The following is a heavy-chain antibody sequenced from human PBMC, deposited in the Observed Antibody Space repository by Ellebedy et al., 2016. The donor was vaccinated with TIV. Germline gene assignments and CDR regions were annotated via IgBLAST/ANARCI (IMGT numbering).Heavy chain of an antibody. J-gene: IGHJ6*02. CDR1: GLTFSSHA. D-gene: IGHD1-7*01. CDR2: ISGSGGNT. CDR3: AKDVSVGTTQSFYGMDV. Sequence: PGGSLRLSCAASGLTFSSHAMSWVRQAPGKGLEWVSSISGSGGNTYYADSVQGRFTVSRDNPKNTLYLQMNSLRAEDTAVYYCAKDVSVGTTQSFYGMDVWGQGTTVTVSS. V-gene: IGHV3-23*01.